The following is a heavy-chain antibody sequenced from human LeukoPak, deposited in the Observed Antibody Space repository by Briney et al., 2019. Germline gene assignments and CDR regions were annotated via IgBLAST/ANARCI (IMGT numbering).Heavy chain of an antibody. CDR2: IYHSGST. CDR3: ARRRLGPGRAFDI. Sequence: SETLTLTCTVSGYSISSGYYWGWIRQPPGKGLEWIGSIYHSGSTYYNPSLKSRVTISVDTSKNQFSLKLSSVTAADTAVYYCARRRLGPGRAFDIWGQGTMVTVSS. CDR1: GYSISSGYY. D-gene: IGHD1-26*01. V-gene: IGHV4-38-2*02. J-gene: IGHJ3*02.